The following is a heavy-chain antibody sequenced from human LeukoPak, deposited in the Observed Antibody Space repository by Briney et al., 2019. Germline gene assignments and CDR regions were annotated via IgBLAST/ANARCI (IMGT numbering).Heavy chain of an antibody. Sequence: HPGGSLRLSCSASGFTFSRYAMHWVRQAPGKGLEYVSAISSNGGSTYYADSVKGRFTISRDNSRSTLHLQMSSLRVEDTAVYYCVKDSSSGSYFDYWGQGTLVTVSS. D-gene: IGHD3-10*01. V-gene: IGHV3-64D*06. CDR3: VKDSSSGSYFDY. CDR1: GFTFSRYA. CDR2: ISSNGGST. J-gene: IGHJ4*02.